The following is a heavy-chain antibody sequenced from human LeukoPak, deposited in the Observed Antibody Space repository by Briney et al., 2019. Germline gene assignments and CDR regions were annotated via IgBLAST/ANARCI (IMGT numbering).Heavy chain of an antibody. J-gene: IGHJ4*02. CDR1: GGSISSSTYY. CDR3: ATDLGGYDFAY. CDR2: IYYSGST. V-gene: IGHV4-39*01. D-gene: IGHD5-12*01. Sequence: PSETLSLTCTVSGGSISSSTYYWGWIRQPPGKGLEWIGNIYYSGSTYYNPSLKSRVTTSVDTSKNQFSLKLTSVTAADTAVYYCATDLGGYDFAYWGQGSLVTVSS.